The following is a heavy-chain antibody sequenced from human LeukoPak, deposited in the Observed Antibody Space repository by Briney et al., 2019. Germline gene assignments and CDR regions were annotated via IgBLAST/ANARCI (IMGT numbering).Heavy chain of an antibody. J-gene: IGHJ3*02. Sequence: SETLSLTCAVYGGSFSGYYWSWIRQPPGKGLEWIGEINHSGSTNYNPSLKSRVTISVDTSKNQFSLRLSSVTAADTAVYCCARGGYSYGFKAFDIWGQGTKVTVSS. V-gene: IGHV4-34*01. CDR2: INHSGST. CDR3: ARGGYSYGFKAFDI. CDR1: GGSFSGYY. D-gene: IGHD5-18*01.